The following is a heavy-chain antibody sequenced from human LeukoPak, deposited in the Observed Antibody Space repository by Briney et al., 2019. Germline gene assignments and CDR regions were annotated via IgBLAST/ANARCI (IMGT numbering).Heavy chain of an antibody. CDR1: GYTFTSYD. J-gene: IGHJ5*02. CDR2: MNPNSGNT. D-gene: IGHD5-12*01. Sequence: ASVKVSCKASGYTFTSYDINWVRQATGQGLEWMGWMNPNSGNTGYAQKFQGRVTMTRNTSISTAYMELSSLRSEDTAVYYCARVWIVATRRGRWFDPWGQGTLVTVSS. V-gene: IGHV1-8*01. CDR3: ARVWIVATRRGRWFDP.